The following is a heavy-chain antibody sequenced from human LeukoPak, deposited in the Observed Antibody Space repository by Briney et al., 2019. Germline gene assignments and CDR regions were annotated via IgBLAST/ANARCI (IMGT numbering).Heavy chain of an antibody. CDR1: GYTFTSYD. J-gene: IGHJ4*02. CDR2: MNPNSGNT. D-gene: IGHD2-15*01. Sequence: ASVKVSCKASGYTFTSYDINWVRQATGQGLEWMGWMNPNSGNTGYAQKFQGRVTMTTDTSTSTAYMELRSLRSDDTAVYYCARDRRYMGYCSGGSCYSSGYWGQGTLVTVSS. V-gene: IGHV1-8*02. CDR3: ARDRRYMGYCSGGSCYSSGY.